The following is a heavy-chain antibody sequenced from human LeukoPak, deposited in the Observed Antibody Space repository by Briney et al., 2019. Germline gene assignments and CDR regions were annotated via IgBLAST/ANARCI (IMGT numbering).Heavy chain of an antibody. D-gene: IGHD4-17*01. J-gene: IGHJ4*02. Sequence: GGSLRLSCAASGFTFSSYGMHWVRQAPGRGLEWVAFIRYDGSNKYYADSVKGRFTISRDNSKNTLYLQMNSLRAEDTAVYYCANDGYGDYVIDYWGQGTLVTVSS. CDR3: ANDGYGDYVIDY. V-gene: IGHV3-30*02. CDR2: IRYDGSNK. CDR1: GFTFSSYG.